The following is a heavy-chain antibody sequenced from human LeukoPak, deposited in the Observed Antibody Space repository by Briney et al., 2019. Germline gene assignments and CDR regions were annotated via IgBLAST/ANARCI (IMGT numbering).Heavy chain of an antibody. D-gene: IGHD2-2*01. CDR2: ISAYNGNT. Sequence: GASVKVSCKASGYTFTSYGISWVRQAPGQGLEWMGWISAYNGNTNYAQKLQGRVTMTTDTSTSTAYMELRSLRSDDTAVYYCASGGGYCSSTSCYHEQLVLFYWGQGTLVTVSS. J-gene: IGHJ4*02. CDR3: ASGGGYCSSTSCYHEQLVLFY. V-gene: IGHV1-18*01. CDR1: GYTFTSYG.